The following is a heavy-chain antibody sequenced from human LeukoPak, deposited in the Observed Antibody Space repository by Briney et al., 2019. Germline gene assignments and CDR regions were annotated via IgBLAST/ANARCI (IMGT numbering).Heavy chain of an antibody. CDR3: ARDNSVGDYAWWFDP. Sequence: ASVKVSCKASGGTFSSYAISWVRQAPGQGLEWLGLISPSGDKTWNAQKFQGRVTMTRDMSTSTDYLELSSLRSEDTAVYYCARDNSVGDYAWWFDPWGQGTLVTVSS. J-gene: IGHJ5*02. CDR1: GGTFSSYA. CDR2: ISPSGDKT. D-gene: IGHD1-26*01. V-gene: IGHV1-46*01.